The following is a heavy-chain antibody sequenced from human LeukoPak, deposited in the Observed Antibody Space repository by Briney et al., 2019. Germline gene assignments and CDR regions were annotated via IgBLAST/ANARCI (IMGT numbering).Heavy chain of an antibody. CDR3: ARESKPYYDILTGSWRFDP. D-gene: IGHD3-9*01. CDR1: GGTFSSYA. CDR2: IIPIFDTA. J-gene: IGHJ5*02. V-gene: IGHV1-69*05. Sequence: ASVKVSCKASGGTFSSYAISWVRQAPGQGLEWMGRIIPIFDTANYAQKFQGRVTITTDESTSTAYMELSSLRSEDTAVYYCARESKPYYDILTGSWRFDPWGQGTLVTVSS.